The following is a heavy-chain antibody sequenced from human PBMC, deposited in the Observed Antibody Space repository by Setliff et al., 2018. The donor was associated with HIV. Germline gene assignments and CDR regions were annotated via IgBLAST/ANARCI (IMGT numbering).Heavy chain of an antibody. V-gene: IGHV1-18*01. CDR2: INCYSGDS. CDR3: ARASGGNSVENGFDI. CDR1: GYSFFSYS. J-gene: IGHJ3*02. D-gene: IGHD1-26*01. Sequence: GASVKVSCKASGYSFFSYSITWVRQAPGQGLEWVGWINCYSGDSKFPEKLHGRVTMTTDTSTRTAYMEMRGLTYDDTAVYYCARASGGNSVENGFDIWGQGTMVTVSS.